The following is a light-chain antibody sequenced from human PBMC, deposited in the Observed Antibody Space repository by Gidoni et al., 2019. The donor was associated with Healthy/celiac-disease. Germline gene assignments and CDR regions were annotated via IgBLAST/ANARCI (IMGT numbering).Light chain of an antibody. CDR1: QSVRSN. J-gene: IGKJ4*01. Sequence: EIVMTQSPATLSVSPGDRATLSCRASQSVRSNLAWYQQKPGQAPRLLIYGASTRAPGIPARFSGSGSGTEFTLTISSLQSEDFAVYYCQQYNNWPPLTFXGXTKVEIK. V-gene: IGKV3-15*01. CDR3: QQYNNWPPLT. CDR2: GAS.